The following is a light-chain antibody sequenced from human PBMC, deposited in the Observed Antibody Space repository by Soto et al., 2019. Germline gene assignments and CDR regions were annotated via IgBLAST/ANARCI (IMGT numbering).Light chain of an antibody. V-gene: IGKV3-15*01. Sequence: EIVMTQSPATLSVSPGGRATLSCRASQSVSSNLAWYQQKPGQAPRLLIYGASTRATGIPARFSGSGSGTEFTLTISSLQSEDFAVYYCQQCNNWPLYTFGQGTKLEIK. CDR2: GAS. CDR3: QQCNNWPLYT. J-gene: IGKJ2*01. CDR1: QSVSSN.